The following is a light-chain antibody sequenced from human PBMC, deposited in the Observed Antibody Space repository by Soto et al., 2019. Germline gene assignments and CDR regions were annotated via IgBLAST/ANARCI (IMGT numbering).Light chain of an antibody. CDR1: SSDVGNYNL. Sequence: QSALTQPASVSGSPGQSITISCTGTSSDVGNYNLVSWYQQHPGKAPKLMIYEGTKRPSGVSNRLSGSKSGTTASLTISGLQAEDEADYYCCSYAGSSTVVFGGGTKLTFL. CDR2: EGT. CDR3: CSYAGSSTVV. J-gene: IGLJ2*01. V-gene: IGLV2-23*03.